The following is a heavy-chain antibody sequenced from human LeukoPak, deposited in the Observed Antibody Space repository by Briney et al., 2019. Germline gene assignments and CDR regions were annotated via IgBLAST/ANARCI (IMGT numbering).Heavy chain of an antibody. V-gene: IGHV4-4*07. CDR2: IYTSGST. CDR3: ARLSGRRGLYYYDSSGYYYFDY. D-gene: IGHD3-22*01. J-gene: IGHJ4*02. CDR1: GGSISSYY. Sequence: SETLSLTCTVSGGSISSYYWSWIRQPAGKGLEWIGRIYTSGSTNYNPSLKSRVTMSVDTSKNQFSLKLSSVTAADTAVYYCARLSGRRGLYYYDSSGYYYFDYWGQGTLATVSS.